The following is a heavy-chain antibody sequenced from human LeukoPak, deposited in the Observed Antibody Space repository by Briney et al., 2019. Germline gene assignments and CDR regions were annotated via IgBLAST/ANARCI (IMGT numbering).Heavy chain of an antibody. V-gene: IGHV3-48*03. Sequence: GGSLRLSCAVSGLTFSSYEMNWVRHAPGKGLEWVSYISSSGATRYYADSVKGRFTMSRDNANNSLYLLLNSLRAEYTAVYYCARADYSYGYLFAYWGQGTLVTVSS. CDR3: ARADYSYGYLFAY. CDR2: ISSSGATR. J-gene: IGHJ4*02. CDR1: GLTFSSYE. D-gene: IGHD5-18*01.